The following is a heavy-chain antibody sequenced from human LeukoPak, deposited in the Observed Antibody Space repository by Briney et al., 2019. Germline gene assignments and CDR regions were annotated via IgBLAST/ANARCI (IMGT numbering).Heavy chain of an antibody. CDR1: GYTFTSYY. V-gene: IGHV1-46*01. Sequence: ASVKVSCKASGYTFTSYYMHWVRQAPGQGLEWMGIINPSGGSTSYAQKFQGRVTMTRDTSTSTVYMELSSLRSEDTAVYYCARGGMDYDSSEGSTASRNFDYWGQGTLVTVSS. CDR2: INPSGGST. CDR3: ARGGMDYDSSEGSTASRNFDY. J-gene: IGHJ4*02. D-gene: IGHD3-22*01.